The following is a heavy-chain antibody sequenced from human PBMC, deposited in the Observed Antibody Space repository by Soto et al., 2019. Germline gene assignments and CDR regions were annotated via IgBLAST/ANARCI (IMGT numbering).Heavy chain of an antibody. CDR2: ISKSGTTR. V-gene: IGHV3-48*02. J-gene: IGHJ6*02. CDR3: ARDGYCVSSNCSCLPDV. D-gene: IGHD2-2*03. Sequence: GGSLRLSCVASGFTFSNYGMNWVRQGPGKGLEWLSSISKSGTTRYYADSVKGRFTISRDNAKNSLYLQMNSLRDEDMAVYYCARDGYCVSSNCSCLPDVWGQGTTVTVSS. CDR1: GFTFSNYG.